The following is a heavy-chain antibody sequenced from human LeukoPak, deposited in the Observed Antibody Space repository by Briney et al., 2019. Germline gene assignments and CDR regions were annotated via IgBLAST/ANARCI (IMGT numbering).Heavy chain of an antibody. Sequence: SETLSLTCTVSGGSISSSSYYWGWIRQPPGKGLEWIGSIYYSGSTYYNPSLKSRVTISVDTSKNQFSLKLSSVTAADTAVYYCARVTPEEQWLANNYYYYMDVWGKGTTVTISS. J-gene: IGHJ6*03. D-gene: IGHD6-19*01. CDR3: ARVTPEEQWLANNYYYYMDV. CDR1: GGSISSSSYY. CDR2: IYYSGST. V-gene: IGHV4-39*01.